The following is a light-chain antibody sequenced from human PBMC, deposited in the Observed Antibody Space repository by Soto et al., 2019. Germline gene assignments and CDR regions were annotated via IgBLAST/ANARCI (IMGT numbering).Light chain of an antibody. Sequence: DIQMTQSPSSLPASVGDRVTITCRASRGISNYLAWYQQKPGKVPKLLIYAASTLRSGVPSRFSGGGSGTDFTLTISSLQPEDVATYYCQKYNSAPLTFGGGTKVDIK. CDR1: RGISNY. CDR2: AAS. J-gene: IGKJ4*01. CDR3: QKYNSAPLT. V-gene: IGKV1-27*01.